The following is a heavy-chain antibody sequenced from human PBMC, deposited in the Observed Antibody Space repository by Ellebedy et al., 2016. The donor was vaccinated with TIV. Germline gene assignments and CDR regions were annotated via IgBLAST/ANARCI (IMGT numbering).Heavy chain of an antibody. J-gene: IGHJ4*02. CDR1: GYTFTSYG. CDR3: ARDPRPPNYYDSSGSPDY. Sequence: ASVKVSXXASGYTFTSYGINWVRQATGQGLEWMGWMNPNSGNTGYAQKFQGRVTITRDTSASTAYMELSSLRSEDTAVYYCARDPRPPNYYDSSGSPDYWGQGTLVTVSS. V-gene: IGHV1-8*01. D-gene: IGHD3-22*01. CDR2: MNPNSGNT.